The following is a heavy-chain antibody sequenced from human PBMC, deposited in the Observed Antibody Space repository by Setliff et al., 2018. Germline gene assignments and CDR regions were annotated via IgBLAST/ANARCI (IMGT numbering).Heavy chain of an antibody. CDR2: IDAGDGET. CDR1: GYTFTNYL. Sequence: ASVQVSCKASGYTFTNYLIYWLRQAPGQRLEWVGWIDAGDGETKYSRNFQGRVTITRDISATTVYMDLSSLRSEDTAVYYCARVRGSGTLLSEFEYWGQGTLVTVSS. D-gene: IGHD3-10*01. J-gene: IGHJ4*02. CDR3: ARVRGSGTLLSEFEY. V-gene: IGHV1-3*01.